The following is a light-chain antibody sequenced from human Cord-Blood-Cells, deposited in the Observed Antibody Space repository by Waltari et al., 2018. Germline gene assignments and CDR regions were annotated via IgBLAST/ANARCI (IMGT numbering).Light chain of an antibody. CDR1: QGISSY. V-gene: IGKV1-8*01. Sequence: AIRMTQSPSSLSASTGDRVTITCRASQGISSYLAWYQQKPGKAPKLLIYAASTLQSGVPSRFSGSGSGTDFTLTISCLQSEDFATYYCQQYYSYPPITFGPGTKEDIK. CDR2: AAS. CDR3: QQYYSYPPIT. J-gene: IGKJ3*01.